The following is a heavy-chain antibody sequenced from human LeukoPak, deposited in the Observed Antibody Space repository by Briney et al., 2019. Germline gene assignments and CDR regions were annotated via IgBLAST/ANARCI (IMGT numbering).Heavy chain of an antibody. Sequence: PSETLSLTCAVSGGSIISSNWWSWVRQPPGKGLEWIGEIYHSGSTNYNPSLKSRVTISVDTSKNQFSLKLSSVTAADTAVYYCARGQVGSSWYSPFDYWGQGTLVTVSS. CDR2: IYHSGST. J-gene: IGHJ4*02. D-gene: IGHD6-13*01. V-gene: IGHV4-4*02. CDR1: GGSIISSNW. CDR3: ARGQVGSSWYSPFDY.